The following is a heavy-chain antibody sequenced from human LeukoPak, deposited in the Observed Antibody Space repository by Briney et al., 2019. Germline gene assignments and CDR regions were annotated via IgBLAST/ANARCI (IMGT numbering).Heavy chain of an antibody. D-gene: IGHD1-26*01. CDR3: ARRSRGARRNWFDP. CDR2: IYYSGST. Sequence: SETLSLTCTVSGGSISSYYWSWIRQPPGKGLEWIGYIYYSGSTNYNPSLKSRVTISVDTSKNQFSLKLSSVTAADTAVYYCARRSRGARRNWFDPWGQGTLVTVSS. CDR1: GGSISSYY. V-gene: IGHV4-59*12. J-gene: IGHJ5*02.